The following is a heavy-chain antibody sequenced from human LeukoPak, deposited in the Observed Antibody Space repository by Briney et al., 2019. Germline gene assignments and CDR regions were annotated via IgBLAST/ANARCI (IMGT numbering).Heavy chain of an antibody. CDR3: ARLPRSVYTKNAFDI. J-gene: IGHJ3*02. Sequence: SETLSLTCTVSGGSISGSFWSWIRQPPGKGLEWIGYIYNIDTTSYNPSLKSRVTTSIDTSKNQFSLKLTSVTAADTAVYYCARLPRSVYTKNAFDIWGQGTVVTVSS. D-gene: IGHD2-2*02. CDR1: GGSISGSF. CDR2: IYNIDTT. V-gene: IGHV4-4*09.